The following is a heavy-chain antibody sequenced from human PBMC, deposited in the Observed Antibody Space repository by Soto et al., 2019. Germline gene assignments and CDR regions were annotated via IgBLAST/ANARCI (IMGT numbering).Heavy chain of an antibody. D-gene: IGHD3-16*01. V-gene: IGHV3-30-3*01. Sequence: QVQLVESGGGVVKPGRSLRLSCAASGFIFSNYVIYWVRQAPGKGLEWVAFMSYDGTTKSYADSVKGRFTISRDNYQQTLNLQMNSLRTYDRGVYSCAREAIGSCGLDYWGQGTLVTVSS. CDR2: MSYDGTTK. CDR3: AREAIGSCGLDY. J-gene: IGHJ4*02. CDR1: GFIFSNYV.